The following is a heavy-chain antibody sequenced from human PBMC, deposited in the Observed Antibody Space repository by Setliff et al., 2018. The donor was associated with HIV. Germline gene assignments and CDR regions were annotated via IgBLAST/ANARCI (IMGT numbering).Heavy chain of an antibody. D-gene: IGHD3-10*01. CDR1: GFTFSSYE. V-gene: IGHV3-48*03. J-gene: IGHJ4*02. CDR2: ISSSDSTV. CDR3: ARLRPYNSALDY. Sequence: PGGSLRLSCAASGFTFSSYEMNWVRQAPGKGLEWVAYISSSDSTVYYIESVKGRFTIYRHNAENSLFLQMDSLRAEDTAVYYCARLRPYNSALDYWGQGTLVTVSS.